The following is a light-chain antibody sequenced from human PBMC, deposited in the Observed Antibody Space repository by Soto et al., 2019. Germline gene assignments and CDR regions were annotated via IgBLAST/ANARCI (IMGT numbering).Light chain of an antibody. Sequence: DIQVTQSPSSLSASVGDRVTITCRASQDISFYLNWYQQQPGKAPKLLIYAASYLEGGVPSRFSGSGSGTDFTLTISSLQPEDFATYSCQQSDSTPWTFGQGTRVEIK. CDR1: QDISFY. V-gene: IGKV1-39*01. CDR2: AAS. CDR3: QQSDSTPWT. J-gene: IGKJ1*01.